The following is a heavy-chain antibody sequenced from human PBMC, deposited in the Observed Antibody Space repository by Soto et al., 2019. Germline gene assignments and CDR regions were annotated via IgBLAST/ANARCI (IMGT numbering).Heavy chain of an antibody. CDR3: TRLSFSKSYYFDY. CDR2: IRSKANSYAT. V-gene: IGHV3-73*01. Sequence: GGSLRLSCAASWFTFRGSAMHWVRQASGEGLEWVGRIRSKANSYATAYAASVKGRFTISRDDSKNTAYLQMNSLKTEDTAVYYCTRLSFSKSYYFDYWGQGT. J-gene: IGHJ4*02. D-gene: IGHD6-13*01. CDR1: WFTFRGSA.